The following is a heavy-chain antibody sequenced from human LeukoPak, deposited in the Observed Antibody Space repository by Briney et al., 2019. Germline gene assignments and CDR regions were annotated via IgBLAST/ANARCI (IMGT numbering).Heavy chain of an antibody. CDR2: INHSGST. Sequence: SDTLSLTCAVYGGSFSGYYWSWIRQPPGKGLEWIGEINHSGSTNYNPSLKSRVTISVDTSKNQFSLKVSSVTAADTAVYYCARNARYNWFDPWGQGTLVTVSS. CDR1: GGSFSGYY. J-gene: IGHJ5*02. CDR3: ARNARYNWFDP. V-gene: IGHV4-34*01.